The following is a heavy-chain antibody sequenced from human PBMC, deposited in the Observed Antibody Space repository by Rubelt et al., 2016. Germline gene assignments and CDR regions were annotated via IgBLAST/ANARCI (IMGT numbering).Heavy chain of an antibody. CDR2: IDHSGST. Sequence: QLQLQESGPGLVKPSETLSLTCTVSGGSISSSSYYWGWIRQPPGKGLEWIGEIDHSGSTSYNPSLESRVTISVDTSKNKFPLKLGSVTAAETAIYYCAITPSENDFWSGYFYFDPWGQGTLVTVSS. D-gene: IGHD3-3*01. CDR1: GGSISSSSYY. J-gene: IGHJ5*02. CDR3: AITPSENDFWSGYFYFDP. V-gene: IGHV4-39*07.